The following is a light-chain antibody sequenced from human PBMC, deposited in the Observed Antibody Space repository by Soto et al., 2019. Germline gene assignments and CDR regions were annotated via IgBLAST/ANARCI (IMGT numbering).Light chain of an antibody. CDR3: FSYTSRGTYV. J-gene: IGLJ1*01. CDR2: EVT. V-gene: IGLV2-8*01. CDR1: SSDVGRYNY. Sequence: QSALTQPPSASGSPGQSVTISCIGTSSDVGRYNYVSWYQHHPGKAPKLIIYEVTKRPSGVPDRFSGSKSGNTASLTISGLQAEDETDYYCFSYTSRGTYVFGTGTKVTVL.